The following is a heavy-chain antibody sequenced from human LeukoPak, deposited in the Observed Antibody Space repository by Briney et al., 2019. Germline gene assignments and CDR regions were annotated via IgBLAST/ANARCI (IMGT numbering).Heavy chain of an antibody. CDR2: IYYSGST. CDR3: ARVVPYTMVRPRGFDP. J-gene: IGHJ5*02. Sequence: SQTLSLTCTVSGGSISSGDYYWSWIRQPPGKGLEWIGYIYYSGSTYYNPSLKSRVTISVDTSKNQFSLKLSSVTAADTAVYYCARVVPYTMVRPRGFDPWGQGTLVTVSS. CDR1: GGSISSGDYY. V-gene: IGHV4-30-4*01. D-gene: IGHD3-10*01.